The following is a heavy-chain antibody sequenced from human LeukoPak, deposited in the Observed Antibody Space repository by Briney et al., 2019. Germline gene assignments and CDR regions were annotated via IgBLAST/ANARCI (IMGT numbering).Heavy chain of an antibody. CDR1: GGTFSSYA. CDR3: ARGNWDSSGWYYDY. D-gene: IGHD6-19*01. Sequence: ASVKVSCKXSGGTFSSYAISWVPQAPGQGLEWMGRIISIFGTANYAQKFQGRVTITTDESTNTAYMELSSLRSEDTAVYYCARGNWDSSGWYYDYWGQGTLVTVSS. J-gene: IGHJ4*02. CDR2: IISIFGTA. V-gene: IGHV1-69*05.